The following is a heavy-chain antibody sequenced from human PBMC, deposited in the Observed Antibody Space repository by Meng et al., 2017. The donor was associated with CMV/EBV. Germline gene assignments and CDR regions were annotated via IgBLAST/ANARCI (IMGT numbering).Heavy chain of an antibody. D-gene: IGHD2-2*01. CDR3: ASELFCSITSCW. J-gene: IGHJ4*02. CDR2: MNPNSGNT. V-gene: IGHV1-8*01. Sequence: ASVKVSCKASGYTFTSYDINWVRQATGQGLEWMGWMNPNSGNTGYAQKFQGRVSMTRNTSISTAYMELSSLRSEDTAVYYCASELFCSITSCWWGQGTLVTVSS. CDR1: GYTFTSYD.